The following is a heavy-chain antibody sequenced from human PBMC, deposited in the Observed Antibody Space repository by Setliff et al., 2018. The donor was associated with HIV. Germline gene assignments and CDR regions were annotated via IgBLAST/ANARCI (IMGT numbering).Heavy chain of an antibody. CDR2: INEDGSEK. Sequence: GGSLRLSCAASGFTFSSSWMSWVRQAPGKGLEWVANINEDGSEKYYVDSVKGRFTISRDNAENSLSLQMNSLRAEDTAVYYCATRSSYSSDWHEYYFDYWGQGTLVTVSS. D-gene: IGHD6-19*01. J-gene: IGHJ4*02. V-gene: IGHV3-7*01. CDR1: GFTFSSSW. CDR3: ATRSSYSSDWHEYYFDY.